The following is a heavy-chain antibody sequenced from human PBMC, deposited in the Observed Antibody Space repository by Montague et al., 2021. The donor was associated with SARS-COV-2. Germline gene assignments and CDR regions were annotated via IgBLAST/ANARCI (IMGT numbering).Heavy chain of an antibody. J-gene: IGHJ6*02. CDR2: VDTSGRT. Sequence: TLSLTCAVSGGSITSGNYYWTWVRLPAGNGLEWLGRVDTSGRTSYKPSLKSRVTISVDTSKNHFSLNLTSVTAGDTAVYYCARDRPSTHKTFYYHALDVWVQGTTVTISS. D-gene: IGHD6-6*01. CDR3: ARDRPSTHKTFYYHALDV. V-gene: IGHV4-61*02. CDR1: GGSITSGNYY.